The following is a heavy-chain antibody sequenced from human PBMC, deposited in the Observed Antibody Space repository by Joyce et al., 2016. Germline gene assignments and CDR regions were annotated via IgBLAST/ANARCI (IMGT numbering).Heavy chain of an antibody. V-gene: IGHV3-9*01. D-gene: IGHD2-21*02. Sequence: EVQLVESGGGLVQPGRSLRLSCTASGFAFDDYAMHWVRQTPGKGREWVSGISWNSGNIAYADSVKGRFTISRDNAKSSLYLQLNSLKTEDTALYYCAKDTASGDKEGPRLDPWGQGTLVTVSS. CDR3: AKDTASGDKEGPRLDP. CDR1: GFAFDDYA. J-gene: IGHJ5*02. CDR2: ISWNSGNI.